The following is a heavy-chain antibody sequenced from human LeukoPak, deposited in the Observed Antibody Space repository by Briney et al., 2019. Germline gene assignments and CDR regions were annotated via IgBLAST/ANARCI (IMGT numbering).Heavy chain of an antibody. J-gene: IGHJ5*02. CDR3: ARDVSWGRSWFDP. V-gene: IGHV1-69*05. CDR2: IIPIFGTA. CDR1: GGTFSSYA. D-gene: IGHD7-27*01. Sequence: SVKVSCKASGGTFSSYAISWVRQAPGQGLEWMGGIIPIFGTANYAQKFQGRVTITTDESTSTAYMELSSLRSEDTAVYYCARDVSWGRSWFDPWGQGALVTVSS.